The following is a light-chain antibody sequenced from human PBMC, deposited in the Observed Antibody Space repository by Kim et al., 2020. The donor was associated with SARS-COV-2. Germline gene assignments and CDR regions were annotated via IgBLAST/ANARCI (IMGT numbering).Light chain of an antibody. V-gene: IGKV1-8*01. CDR1: QGISSY. CDR2: AAS. Sequence: ASTGDRVTITCRASQGISSYLAWYQQKPGKAPKLLIYAASTLQSGVPSRFSDSGSGTDVTLTISCLQSEDFETYYCQQYYSYPLTFGGGTKVDIK. J-gene: IGKJ4*01. CDR3: QQYYSYPLT.